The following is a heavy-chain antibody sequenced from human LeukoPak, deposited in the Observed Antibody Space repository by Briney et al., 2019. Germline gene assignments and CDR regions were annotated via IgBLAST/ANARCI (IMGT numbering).Heavy chain of an antibody. J-gene: IGHJ4*02. V-gene: IGHV4-39*01. CDR2: IYSSGST. Sequence: SETLSLTCTVSGGSISSSTYYWGWVRQPPGMGLEWIGSIYSSGSTYYNSSLKSRITVSVDTSKNQFSLKVRSLTAADTAVYYCARLVGIAAHHFDYWGQGTLVTVSS. CDR1: GGSISSSTYY. CDR3: ARLVGIAAHHFDY. D-gene: IGHD6-25*01.